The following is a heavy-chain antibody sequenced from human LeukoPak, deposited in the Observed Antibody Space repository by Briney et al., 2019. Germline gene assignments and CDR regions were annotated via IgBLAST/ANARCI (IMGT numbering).Heavy chain of an antibody. CDR3: AKSITMVRGVSHY. CDR1: GFTFSFYA. Sequence: PGGSLRLSCAASGFTFSFYAMSWVRQAPGKGLEWVSVISGSVSSTNYADSVKGRFTISRDNSKNTLYLQMNSLRAEDTAVYYCAKSITMVRGVSHYWDQGTLVTVSS. V-gene: IGHV3-23*01. CDR2: ISGSVSST. J-gene: IGHJ4*02. D-gene: IGHD3-10*01.